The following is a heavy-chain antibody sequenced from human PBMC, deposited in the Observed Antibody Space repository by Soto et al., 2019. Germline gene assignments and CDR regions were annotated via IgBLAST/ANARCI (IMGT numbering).Heavy chain of an antibody. Sequence: ASVKVSCKASGGTFSSYAISWVRQAPGQGLEWMGGIIPIFGTANYAQKFQGRVTITADESTSTAYMELSSLRSEDTAVYYCARGPSDSDDLYSSSWYWFDPWGQGTLVTVFS. CDR3: ARGPSDSDDLYSSSWYWFDP. V-gene: IGHV1-69*13. J-gene: IGHJ5*02. D-gene: IGHD6-13*01. CDR2: IIPIFGTA. CDR1: GGTFSSYA.